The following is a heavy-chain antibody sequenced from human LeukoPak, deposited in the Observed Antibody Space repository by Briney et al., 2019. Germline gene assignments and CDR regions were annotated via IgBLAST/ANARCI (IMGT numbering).Heavy chain of an antibody. CDR2: INHSGST. CDR1: GGSFSGYY. V-gene: IGHV4-34*01. Sequence: SETLSLTCAVYGGSFSGYYWSWIRQPLGKGLEWIGEINHSGSTNHNPSLKSRVTISVDTSKNQFSLKLSSVTAADTAVYYCARGRGGLLWFGELIRFDYWGQGTLVTVSS. D-gene: IGHD3-10*01. J-gene: IGHJ4*02. CDR3: ARGRGGLLWFGELIRFDY.